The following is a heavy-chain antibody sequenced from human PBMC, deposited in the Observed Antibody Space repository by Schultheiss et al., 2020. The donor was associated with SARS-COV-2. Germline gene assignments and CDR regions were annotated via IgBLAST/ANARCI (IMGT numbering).Heavy chain of an antibody. CDR2: IYPGDSDT. D-gene: IGHD2-2*01. J-gene: IGHJ6*02. V-gene: IGHV5-51*01. CDR1: GYSFTSYW. CDR3: ARTLRLDIVVVPAVDGMDV. Sequence: GESLKISCKGSGYSFTSYWIGWVRQMPGKGLEWMGIIYPGDSDTRYSPSFQGHVTISADKSISTAYLQWSSLKASDTAMYYCARTLRLDIVVVPAVDGMDVWGQGTTVTVSS.